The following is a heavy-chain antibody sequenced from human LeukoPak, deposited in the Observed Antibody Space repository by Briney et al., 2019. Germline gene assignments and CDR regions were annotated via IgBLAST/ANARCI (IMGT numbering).Heavy chain of an antibody. CDR1: GYSVNSGHY. V-gene: IGHV4-38-2*02. CDR2: LFQSQT. Sequence: PSETLSLTCDVSGYSVNSGHYWAWVRQPPGRGLEWVATLFQSQTHYSPSLKSRATISVDTSKNQVSLKLSFVTAADTAVYYCARDRSNDYIWGGPFDYWGHGTLVSVSS. CDR3: ARDRSNDYIWGGPFDY. J-gene: IGHJ4*01. D-gene: IGHD3-16*01.